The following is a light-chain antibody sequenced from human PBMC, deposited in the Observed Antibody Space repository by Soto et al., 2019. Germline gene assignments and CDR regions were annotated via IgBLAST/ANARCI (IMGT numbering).Light chain of an antibody. CDR2: EVS. CDR1: SSDVGSYNL. Sequence: QSALTQPASVSGSPGQSITISCTGTSSDVGSYNLVSWYQQHPGKAPKLMIYEVSKRPSGVSNRFSGSKSGNTASLTISGLRAEDEAYYYCCSYAGSSTSLVVFGGGTQLIVL. V-gene: IGLV2-23*02. J-gene: IGLJ2*01. CDR3: CSYAGSSTSLVV.